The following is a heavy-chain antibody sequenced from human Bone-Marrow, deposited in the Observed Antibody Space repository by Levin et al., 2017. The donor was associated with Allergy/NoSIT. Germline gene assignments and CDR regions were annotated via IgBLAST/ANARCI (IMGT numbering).Heavy chain of an antibody. CDR1: GYAFTSYD. V-gene: IGHV1-8*01. CDR3: ARGGDLRRLRGFDVYVWGSYRKKYYFDY. CDR2: MNPNSGNT. J-gene: IGHJ4*02. Sequence: ASVKVSCKASGYAFTSYDINWVRQATGQGLEWMGWMNPNSGNTGYAQKFQGRVTMTRNTSISTAYMELSSLRSEDTAVYYCARGGDLRRLRGFDVYVWGSYRKKYYFDYWGQGTLVTVSS. D-gene: IGHD3-16*02.